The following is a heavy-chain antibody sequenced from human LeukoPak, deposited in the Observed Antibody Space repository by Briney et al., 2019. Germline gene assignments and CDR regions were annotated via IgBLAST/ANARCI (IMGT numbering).Heavy chain of an antibody. J-gene: IGHJ4*02. CDR3: AKTYSSGFWNELWSY. CDR1: GFTFTSYS. V-gene: IGHV3-23*01. D-gene: IGHD6-19*01. CDR2: ISGGGGST. Sequence: GGSLRLSCAASGFTFTSYSMNWVRQAPGKGLEWVSTISGGGGSTYYADSVKGRFTISRDNSKNTLYLQMNSLRAEDTAVYYCAKTYSSGFWNELWSYWGQGTLVTVSS.